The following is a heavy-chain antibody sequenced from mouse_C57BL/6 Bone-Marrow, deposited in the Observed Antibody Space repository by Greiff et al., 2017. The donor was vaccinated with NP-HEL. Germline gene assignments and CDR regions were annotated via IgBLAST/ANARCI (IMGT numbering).Heavy chain of an antibody. CDR3: ARRWLLLFSWFAY. J-gene: IGHJ3*01. D-gene: IGHD2-3*01. Sequence: QVTLKESGAELARPGASVKLSCKASGYTFTSYGISWVKQRTGQGLEWIGEIYPRSGNTYYNEKFKGKATLTADKSSSTAYMELRSLTSEDSAVYFCARRWLLLFSWFAYWGQGTLVTVSA. V-gene: IGHV1-81*01. CDR2: IYPRSGNT. CDR1: GYTFTSYG.